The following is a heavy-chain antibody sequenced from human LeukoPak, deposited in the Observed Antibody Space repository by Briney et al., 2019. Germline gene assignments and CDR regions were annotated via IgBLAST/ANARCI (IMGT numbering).Heavy chain of an antibody. CDR3: AREIVVVPAAPNLFDY. J-gene: IGHJ4*02. Sequence: SETLSLTCTVSGGSISSSSYYWGWIRQPPGKGLEWIGSIYYSGSTYYNPSLKSRVTISVDTSKDQFSLKLSSVTAADTAVYYCAREIVVVPAAPNLFDYWGQGTLVTVSS. D-gene: IGHD2-2*01. CDR1: GGSISSSSYY. V-gene: IGHV4-39*01. CDR2: IYYSGST.